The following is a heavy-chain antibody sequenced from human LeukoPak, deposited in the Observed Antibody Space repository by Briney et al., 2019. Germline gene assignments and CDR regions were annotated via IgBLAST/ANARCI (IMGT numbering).Heavy chain of an antibody. Sequence: GGSLRLSCAASGFTFSSYAMHWVRQAPGKGLEYVSAISSNGGSTYYANSVKGRFTISRDNAKNSLYLQMNSLRAEDTAVYYCARSPFNYYDFWSGYPDYWGQGTLVTVSS. V-gene: IGHV3-64*01. D-gene: IGHD3-3*01. J-gene: IGHJ4*02. CDR3: ARSPFNYYDFWSGYPDY. CDR1: GFTFSSYA. CDR2: ISSNGGST.